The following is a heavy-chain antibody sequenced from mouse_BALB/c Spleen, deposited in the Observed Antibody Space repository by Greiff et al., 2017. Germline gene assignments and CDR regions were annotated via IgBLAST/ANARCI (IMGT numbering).Heavy chain of an antibody. V-gene: IGHV2-2*02. D-gene: IGHD2-4*01. CDR1: GFSLTSYG. CDR2: IWSGGST. CDR3: ARSTMITTQAMDY. Sequence: VQGVESGPGLVQPSQSLSITCTVSGFSLTSYGVHWVRQSPGKGLEWLGVIWSGGSTDYNAAFISRLSISKDNSKSQVFFKMNSLQANDTAIYYCARSTMITTQAMDYWGQGTSVTVSS. J-gene: IGHJ4*01.